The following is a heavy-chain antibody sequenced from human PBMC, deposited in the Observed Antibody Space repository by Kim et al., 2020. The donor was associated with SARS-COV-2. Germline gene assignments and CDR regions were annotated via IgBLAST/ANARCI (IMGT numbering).Heavy chain of an antibody. J-gene: IGHJ4*02. CDR1: GFTFSSYW. CDR2: INSDGGTT. CDR3: ASRQYTGTYYYFDY. Sequence: GGSLRLSCAASGFTFSSYWMHWVRQAPGKGLVWVSRINSDGGTTSYADSVKGRFTISRDNAKSTLYLQMNSLRAEDTAVYYCASRQYTGTYYYFDYWGQGTRVTLSS. V-gene: IGHV3-74*01. D-gene: IGHD1-26*01.